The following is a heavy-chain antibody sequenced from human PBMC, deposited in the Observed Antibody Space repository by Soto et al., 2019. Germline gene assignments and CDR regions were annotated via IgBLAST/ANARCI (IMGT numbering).Heavy chain of an antibody. V-gene: IGHV4-31*03. Sequence: QVQLQESGPGLVKPSQTLSLTCTVSGGSISSGGYYWSWIRQHPGKGLEWIGYIYYSGSTYYNPSLKSRVTISVDTSKNXXXXXXXXVXXXXXXXXXXXXXXXSSWYYFDYWGQGTLVTVSS. CDR1: GGSISSGGYY. J-gene: IGHJ4*02. D-gene: IGHD6-13*01. CDR3: XXXXXXSSWYYFDY. CDR2: IYYSGST.